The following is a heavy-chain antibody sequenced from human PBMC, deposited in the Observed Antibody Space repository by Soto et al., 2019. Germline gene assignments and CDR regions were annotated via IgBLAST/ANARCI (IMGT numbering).Heavy chain of an antibody. CDR2: IGGTDGKT. D-gene: IGHD3-10*01. Sequence: EVQLLVSGGDLVQPGGSLRLSCAASGFTFSSYAMSWVRQVPGKGLEWVAAIGGTDGKTYYADSVKGRFTISRDNSENTLYLQMSRLRAEDTAVYFCAKGMFSSSPAAAGSFDYWGQGALVTVSS. J-gene: IGHJ4*02. V-gene: IGHV3-23*01. CDR1: GFTFSSYA. CDR3: AKGMFSSSPAAAGSFDY.